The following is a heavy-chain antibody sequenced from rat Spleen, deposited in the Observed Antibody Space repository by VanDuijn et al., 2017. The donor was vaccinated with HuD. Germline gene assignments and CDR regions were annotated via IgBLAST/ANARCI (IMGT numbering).Heavy chain of an antibody. CDR2: ISYDGTTT. CDR3: ARHYGGYSEYVMDA. Sequence: EVQLVESGGGLVQPGRSLKLSCAASGFTFTNYGMHWIRQAPTKGLDWVAIISYDGTTTYYRDSVRGRFTISRDNAKSTLYLQMDSLRSEDTATYYCARHYGGYSEYVMDAWGQGASVTVSS. J-gene: IGHJ4*01. CDR1: GFTFTNYG. V-gene: IGHV5-29*01. D-gene: IGHD1-11*01.